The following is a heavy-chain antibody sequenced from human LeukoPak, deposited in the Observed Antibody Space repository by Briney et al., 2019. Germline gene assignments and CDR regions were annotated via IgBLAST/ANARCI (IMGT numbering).Heavy chain of an antibody. D-gene: IGHD5-24*01. Sequence: GGSLRLPCAASGFTVANDRMSWVRRAPGKGLEWVSTVYGGGNTAYADSVKGRFTISRDTSKNTLLLQMNSLRAEDTALYFCVRERFGAIVENWGQGALVIVSS. CDR1: GFTVANDR. J-gene: IGHJ4*02. CDR2: VYGGGNT. V-gene: IGHV3-53*01. CDR3: VRERFGAIVEN.